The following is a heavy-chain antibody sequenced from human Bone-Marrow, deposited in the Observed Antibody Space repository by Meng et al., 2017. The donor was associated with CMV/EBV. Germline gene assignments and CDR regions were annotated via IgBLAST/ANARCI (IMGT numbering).Heavy chain of an antibody. Sequence: GESLKISCEVSGFTFTDSSMNWIRQAPGKGLEWISYISRSGNTIYDADSVKGRFTISRDNAKNSLYLQMNNLRAEDTAVYYCARDNPARRLKVYAKGVDSWGQGTLVTVSS. CDR3: ARDNPARRLKVYAKGVDS. D-gene: IGHD2-8*01. V-gene: IGHV3-48*04. J-gene: IGHJ4*02. CDR2: ISRSGNTI. CDR1: GFTFTDSS.